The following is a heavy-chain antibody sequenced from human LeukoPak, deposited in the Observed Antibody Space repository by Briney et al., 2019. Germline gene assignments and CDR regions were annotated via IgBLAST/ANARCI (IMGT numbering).Heavy chain of an antibody. Sequence: GASVKVSCKASGYTFTSYDINWVRQATGQGLEWMGWMNPNSGNTGYAQKFQGRVTITADESTSTAYMELSSLRSEDTAVYYCARMHYYGSGSYFFSDPWGQGTLVTVSS. CDR1: GYTFTSYD. J-gene: IGHJ5*02. CDR2: MNPNSGNT. D-gene: IGHD3-10*01. CDR3: ARMHYYGSGSYFFSDP. V-gene: IGHV1-8*01.